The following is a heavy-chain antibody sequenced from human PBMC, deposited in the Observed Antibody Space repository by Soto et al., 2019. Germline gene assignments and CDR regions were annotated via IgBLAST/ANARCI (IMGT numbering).Heavy chain of an antibody. CDR2: INGGTGQT. J-gene: IGHJ6*02. CDR3: ARGKGMEENYYYYGMDI. Sequence: ASVKVSFKASGYTFSTYAMHWLRQAPGQSLEWMGWINGGTGQTRYSQRFQDRVTITRDTSAKTTYMDLTSLRSEDTAVYYCARGKGMEENYYYYGMDIWGQGTTVTVSS. V-gene: IGHV1-3*01. D-gene: IGHD1-1*01. CDR1: GYTFSTYA.